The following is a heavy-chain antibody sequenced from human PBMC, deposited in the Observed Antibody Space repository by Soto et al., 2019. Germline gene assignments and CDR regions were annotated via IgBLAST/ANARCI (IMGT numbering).Heavy chain of an antibody. D-gene: IGHD5-12*01. CDR3: ARGGGGGYVLELYYFDY. CDR1: GYTFTGYY. CDR2: INPNSGGT. J-gene: IGHJ4*02. V-gene: IGHV1-2*02. Sequence: ASVKVSCKASGYTFTGYYMHWVRQAPGQGLEWMGWINPNSGGTNYAQKFQGRVTMTRDTSISTAYMELSRLRSDDTAVYYCARGGGGGYVLELYYFDYWGQGTLVTVS.